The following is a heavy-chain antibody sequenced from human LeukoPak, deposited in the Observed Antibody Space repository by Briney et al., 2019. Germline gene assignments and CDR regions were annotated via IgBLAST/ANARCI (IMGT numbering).Heavy chain of an antibody. CDR2: ISGSGGST. CDR1: GFPFSSYA. CDR3: AKQIVEWLFEGGAFDI. D-gene: IGHD3-3*01. Sequence: GGSLRLSCVASGFPFSSYAMNWVRQAPGKGLEWVSAISGSGGSTYYADSVKGRFTISRDNSKNTLYLQMNSLRAEDTAVYYCAKQIVEWLFEGGAFDIWGQGTMVTVSS. V-gene: IGHV3-23*01. J-gene: IGHJ3*02.